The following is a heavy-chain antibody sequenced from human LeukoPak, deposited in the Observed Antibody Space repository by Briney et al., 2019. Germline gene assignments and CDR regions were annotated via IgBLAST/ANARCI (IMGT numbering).Heavy chain of an antibody. CDR1: GFTFSSYG. D-gene: IGHD4-17*01. CDR3: ARDLTDHYGDYADY. Sequence: GRSLRLSCAASGFTFSSYGMHWVRQAPGKGLEWVAVIWYDGSNKCYADSVKGRFTISRDNSKNTLYLQMNSLRAEDTAVYYCARDLTDHYGDYADYWGQGTLVTVSS. V-gene: IGHV3-33*01. J-gene: IGHJ4*02. CDR2: IWYDGSNK.